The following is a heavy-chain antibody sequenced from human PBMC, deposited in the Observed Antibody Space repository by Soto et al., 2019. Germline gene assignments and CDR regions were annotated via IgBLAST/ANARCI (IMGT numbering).Heavy chain of an antibody. Sequence: PSETLSLTCTVSGGSVSSGSYFWSWIRQPPGKGLEWIGYIYYTGNTDYNPSLNSRVTISVDTSKNQFSLKLSSVTAADTAVYYCARDHNFDTTGYPLDYWGQGTLVTVSS. CDR2: IYYTGNT. D-gene: IGHD3-22*01. V-gene: IGHV4-61*01. CDR1: GGSVSSGSYF. J-gene: IGHJ4*02. CDR3: ARDHNFDTTGYPLDY.